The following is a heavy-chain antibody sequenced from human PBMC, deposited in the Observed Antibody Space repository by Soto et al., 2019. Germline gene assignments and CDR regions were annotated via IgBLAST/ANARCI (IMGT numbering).Heavy chain of an antibody. CDR2: ISYDGSNK. CDR1: GFTFSSYA. J-gene: IGHJ4*02. D-gene: IGHD2-2*01. V-gene: IGHV3-30-3*01. Sequence: QVQLVESGGGVVQPGRSLRLSCAASGFTFSSYAMHWVRQAPGKGLEWVAVISYDGSNKYYADAVKGRFTISRDNSKNTLYLQMNSLRAEDTAVYYCARQGVVPAAMDYWGQGTLVNVSS. CDR3: ARQGVVPAAMDY.